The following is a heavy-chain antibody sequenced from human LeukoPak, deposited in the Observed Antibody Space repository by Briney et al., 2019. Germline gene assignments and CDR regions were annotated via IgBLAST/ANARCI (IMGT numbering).Heavy chain of an antibody. J-gene: IGHJ4*02. CDR2: IYPGDSDT. Sequence: GESLQISCKGSCYSFTSYWIGWVRQMPGKGLGWMGSIYPGDSDTRYSPSFQGQVTISADKSISTAYLQWSSLKASDTAMYYCARLHGSGSYYPNGPIDYWGQGTLVTVSS. D-gene: IGHD3-10*01. CDR3: ARLHGSGSYYPNGPIDY. CDR1: CYSFTSYW. V-gene: IGHV5-51*01.